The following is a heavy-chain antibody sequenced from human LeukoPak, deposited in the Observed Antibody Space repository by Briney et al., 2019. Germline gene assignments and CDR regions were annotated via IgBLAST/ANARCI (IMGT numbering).Heavy chain of an antibody. V-gene: IGHV4-61*01. Sequence: SETLSLTCTVSLGSVRSGSYYWVWIRQPPGKGLEWIGYIYYCGSTNFHPSLKSRVTISVDTSKNQFSLKLSSVTVADTAVYYCARGSRVLLWFGALAGYYYYGMDVWRKGTTVTVSS. CDR3: ARGSRVLLWFGALAGYYYYGMDV. D-gene: IGHD3-10*01. CDR2: IYYCGST. J-gene: IGHJ6*04. CDR1: LGSVRSGSYY.